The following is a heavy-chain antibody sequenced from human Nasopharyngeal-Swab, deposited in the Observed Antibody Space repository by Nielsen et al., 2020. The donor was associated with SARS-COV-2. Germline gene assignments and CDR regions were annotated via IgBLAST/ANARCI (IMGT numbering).Heavy chain of an antibody. V-gene: IGHV1-3*01. CDR2: INAGNGNA. J-gene: IGHJ6*03. D-gene: IGHD2-15*01. Sequence: APVKVSCKASGYTFTSHALHWVRQAPGQRLEWMGWINAGNGNANYSQKFQDRVTITRDTSASTAYMELTSLRSEDTAVYYCARAALYCSGSNCSSNYYYYMDVWGKGATVTVSS. CDR1: GYTFTSHA. CDR3: ARAALYCSGSNCSSNYYYYMDV.